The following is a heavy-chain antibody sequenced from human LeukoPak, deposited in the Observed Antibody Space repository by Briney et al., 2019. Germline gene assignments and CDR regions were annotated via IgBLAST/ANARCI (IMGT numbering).Heavy chain of an antibody. Sequence: SETLSLTCTVSGGSISSGNYYWGWIRQPAGKGLEWIGRIYTFGSTNYNPSPKSRVTISIDTSKNQFSLRLTSVTAADTAIYFCARDWPRHDSFDIWGQGTMVTVSS. J-gene: IGHJ3*02. CDR2: IYTFGST. CDR1: GGSISSGNYY. CDR3: ARDWPRHDSFDI. V-gene: IGHV4-61*02.